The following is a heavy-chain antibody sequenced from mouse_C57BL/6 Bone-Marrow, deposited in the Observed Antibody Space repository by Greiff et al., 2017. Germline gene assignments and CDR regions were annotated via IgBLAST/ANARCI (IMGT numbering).Heavy chain of an antibody. CDR3: ARSSTYARDD. V-gene: IGHV1-81*01. CDR1: GYTFTSYG. J-gene: IGHJ4*01. Sequence: QVQLQQSGAELARPGASVKLSCKASGYTFTSYGISWVKQRTGQGLEWIGEIYPRSGNTYYNEKFKGQATLTADKSSSPAYMELRRLTSEDSAVYFCARSSTYARDDWGKGTSVTVSS. CDR2: IYPRSGNT. D-gene: IGHD5-1*01.